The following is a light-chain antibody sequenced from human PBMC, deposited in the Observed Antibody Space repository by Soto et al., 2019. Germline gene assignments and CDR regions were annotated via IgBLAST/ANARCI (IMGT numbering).Light chain of an antibody. V-gene: IGKV3-15*01. J-gene: IGKJ2*01. Sequence: EIVMTQSPATLSVSPGERATLSCRAGQTVASNLAWYQQKPGQAPRLLIHGASSRATGVPARFSGSGSGTEFTLNISSLQSEDFAVYYCQQYHNWPPQYTFGQGTKLQIK. CDR1: QTVASN. CDR2: GAS. CDR3: QQYHNWPPQYT.